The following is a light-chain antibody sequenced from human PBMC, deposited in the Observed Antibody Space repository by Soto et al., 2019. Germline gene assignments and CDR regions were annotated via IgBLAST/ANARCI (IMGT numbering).Light chain of an antibody. Sequence: QSALTQPASVSGSPGQSITISCTGTASDVGFADYVSWYQHHPGKAPKVLIYDVSNRPSGVSNRFSGSKSGNTASLTISGLQAEDEADYYCTSYRLTGTLGVFGTGTKLTVL. CDR2: DVS. J-gene: IGLJ1*01. CDR3: TSYRLTGTLGV. V-gene: IGLV2-14*01. CDR1: ASDVGFADY.